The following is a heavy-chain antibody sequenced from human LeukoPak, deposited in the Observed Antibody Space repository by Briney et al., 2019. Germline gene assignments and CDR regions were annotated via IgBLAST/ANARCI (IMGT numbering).Heavy chain of an antibody. CDR3: ARWNYYGSGS. CDR2: IYHSGST. V-gene: IGHV4-38-2*02. CDR1: GYSISSGYY. D-gene: IGHD3-10*01. Sequence: SETLSLTCTVSGYSISSGYYWGWIRQPPGKGLEWIGSIYHSGSTNYNPSLKSRVTISVDTSKNQFSLKLSSVTAADTAVYYCARWNYYGSGSWGQGTLVTVSS. J-gene: IGHJ5*02.